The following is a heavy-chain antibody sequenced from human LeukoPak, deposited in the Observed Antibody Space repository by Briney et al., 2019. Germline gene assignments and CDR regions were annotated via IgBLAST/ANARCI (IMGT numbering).Heavy chain of an antibody. CDR2: IYSGGNT. CDR3: ARFDKATPGTSYDY. CDR1: GGFISGTSYY. J-gene: IGHJ4*02. V-gene: IGHV4-39*01. Sequence: PGTLSLTCNVSGGFISGTSYYWGWIRQPPGKGLEWISIIYSGGNTYYNPSLKSRVTISVDTSKNQFSVKLRSVTAADTAVYYCARFDKATPGTSYDYWGQETLVTVP. D-gene: IGHD6-13*01.